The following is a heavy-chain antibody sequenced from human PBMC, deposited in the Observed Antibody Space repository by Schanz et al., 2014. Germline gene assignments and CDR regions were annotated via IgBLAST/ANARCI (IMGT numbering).Heavy chain of an antibody. CDR1: GYTFTSYG. D-gene: IGHD3-16*01. Sequence: QVQLVQSGTEVKKPGASVKVSCKASGYTFTSYGVSWVRQAPGQGLEWMGWISTYTGNTNYAQRLQDRVTMTTDTSANTAYMELRSLRSDDTAHYYCVRVPSRDVSFDLWGRGTLVTVSS. V-gene: IGHV1-18*04. CDR2: ISTYTGNT. J-gene: IGHJ2*01. CDR3: VRVPSRDVSFDL.